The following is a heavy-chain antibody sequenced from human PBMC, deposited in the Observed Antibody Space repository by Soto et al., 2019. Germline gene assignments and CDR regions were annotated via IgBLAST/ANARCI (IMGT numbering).Heavy chain of an antibody. V-gene: IGHV1-3*04. D-gene: IGHD2-8*02. CDR3: ARSGGGYCTGGVCHANNWVDP. Sequence: ASVKVSCKTSGYTFTNYAIHWVRQAPGQRLEWMGWINTGNGNTRYSQKFQDRITITRDTSASTAYLELSSLRSEDTAVYYCARSGGGYCTGGVCHANNWVDPWGQGTLVTVSS. CDR2: INTGNGNT. J-gene: IGHJ5*02. CDR1: GYTFTNYA.